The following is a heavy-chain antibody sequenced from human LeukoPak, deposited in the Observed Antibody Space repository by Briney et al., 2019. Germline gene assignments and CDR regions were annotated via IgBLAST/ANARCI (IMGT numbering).Heavy chain of an antibody. CDR2: IYYSGST. CDR1: GGSISSSSYY. J-gene: IGHJ4*02. CDR3: ATTYYDFWSGYYTFDY. V-gene: IGHV4-39*01. Sequence: SSETLSLTCTVSGGSISSSSYYWGWIRQPPGKGLEWIGSIYYSGSTYYNPSLKSRVTISVDTSKNQFSLKLSSVTAADTAVYYCATTYYDFWSGYYTFDYWGQGTLVTVSS. D-gene: IGHD3-3*01.